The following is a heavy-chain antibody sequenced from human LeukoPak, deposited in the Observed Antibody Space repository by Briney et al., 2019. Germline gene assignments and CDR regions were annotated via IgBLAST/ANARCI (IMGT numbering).Heavy chain of an antibody. CDR2: ISYDGSNK. D-gene: IGHD3-22*01. V-gene: IGHV3-30*18. CDR1: GFTFSSSG. J-gene: IGHJ4*02. CDR3: AKGLPNHYDSSGYKSPVDY. Sequence: PGGSLRLSCAASGFTFSSSGMHWVRQAPGKGLEWVAVISYDGSNKYYADSVKGRFTISRDNFKNTLYLQMNSLRAEDTAVYYCAKGLPNHYDSSGYKSPVDYWGQGPWSPSPQ.